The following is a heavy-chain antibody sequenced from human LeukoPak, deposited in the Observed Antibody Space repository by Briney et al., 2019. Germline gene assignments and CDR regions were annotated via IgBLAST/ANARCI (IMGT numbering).Heavy chain of an antibody. CDR3: ASVPWFGELFRFDY. CDR1: GFTFSSYA. V-gene: IGHV3-30-3*01. D-gene: IGHD3-10*01. CDR2: ISYDGSNK. J-gene: IGHJ4*02. Sequence: GRSLRLSCAASGFTFSSYAMHWVRQAPGKGLEWVAVISYDGSNKYYADSVKGRFTISRDNSKNTLYLQMNSLRAEDTAVYYCASVPWFGELFRFDYWGQGTLVTVSS.